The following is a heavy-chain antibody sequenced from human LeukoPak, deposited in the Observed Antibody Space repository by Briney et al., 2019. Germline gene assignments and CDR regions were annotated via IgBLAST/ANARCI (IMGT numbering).Heavy chain of an antibody. CDR2: INPNSGGT. V-gene: IGHV1-2*02. CDR3: ARDRHYSSDELNWFDP. J-gene: IGHJ5*02. D-gene: IGHD6-25*01. CDR1: GYTFTGYY. Sequence: GASVKVSCKASGYTFTGYYMHWVRQAPGQGLEWMGWINPNSGGTNYAQKFQGRVTMTRDTSISTAYMELSRLRSDDTAVYYCARDRHYSSDELNWFDPWGQGTLVTVSS.